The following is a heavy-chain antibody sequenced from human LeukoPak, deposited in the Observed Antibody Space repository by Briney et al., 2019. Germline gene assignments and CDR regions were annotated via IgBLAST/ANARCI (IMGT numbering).Heavy chain of an antibody. V-gene: IGHV3-48*04. CDR3: ARDRGAIVVVPAAYFDY. CDR2: ISSSSSTI. J-gene: IGHJ4*02. CDR1: GFTFSSYS. D-gene: IGHD2-2*01. Sequence: GGSLRLSCAASGFTFSSYSMDWVRQAPGKGLEWVSYISSSSSTIYYADSVKGRFTISRDNAKNSLYLQMNSLRAEDTAVYYCARDRGAIVVVPAAYFDYWGQGTLVTVSS.